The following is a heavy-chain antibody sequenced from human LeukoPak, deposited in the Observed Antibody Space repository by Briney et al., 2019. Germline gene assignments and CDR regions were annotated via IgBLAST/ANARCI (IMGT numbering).Heavy chain of an antibody. CDR1: GFTFSSYS. J-gene: IGHJ4*02. D-gene: IGHD6-19*01. CDR3: ARVGYSSGWYRN. V-gene: IGHV3-21*01. CDR2: ISSSSSYI. Sequence: GGSLRLSCAASGFTFSSYSMNWVRQAPGKGLEWVSSISSSSSYIYYADSVKGRFTISRDNAKNTLYLQMNSLRAEDTAVYYCARVGYSSGWYRNWGQGTLVTVSS.